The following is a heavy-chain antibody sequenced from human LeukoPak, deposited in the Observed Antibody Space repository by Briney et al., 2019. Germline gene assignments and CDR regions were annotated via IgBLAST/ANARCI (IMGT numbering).Heavy chain of an antibody. J-gene: IGHJ4*02. Sequence: SETLSLTCGVYGGSFSGYHWGWIRQPPGKGLEWIGEISHSGGTNYNPSLKSRVTISLDTSKNQFSLKLSSVTAADTAVYYCARSFETYYYGSGSYYFDYWGQGTLVTVSS. CDR1: GGSFSGYH. CDR2: ISHSGGT. D-gene: IGHD3-10*01. CDR3: ARSFETYYYGSGSYYFDY. V-gene: IGHV4-34*01.